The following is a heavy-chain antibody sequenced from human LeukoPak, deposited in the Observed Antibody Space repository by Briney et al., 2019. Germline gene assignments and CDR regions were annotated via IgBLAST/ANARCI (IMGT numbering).Heavy chain of an antibody. CDR1: GFTFSTYA. J-gene: IGHJ6*03. D-gene: IGHD3-10*01. CDR3: ARVEEGYGSGRRENYYYYYMDV. CDR2: IYYSGST. V-gene: IGHV4-59*01. Sequence: GSLRLSCAASGFTFSTYAMNWVRQPPGKGLEWIGYIYYSGSTNYNPSLKSRVTISVDTSKNQFSLKLSSVTAADTAVYYCARVEEGYGSGRRENYYYYYMDVWGKGTTVTISS.